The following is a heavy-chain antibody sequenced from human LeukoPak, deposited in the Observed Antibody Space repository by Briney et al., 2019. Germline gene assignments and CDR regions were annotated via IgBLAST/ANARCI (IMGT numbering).Heavy chain of an antibody. Sequence: SETLSLTCAVYGGSFSGYYWSWIRQPPGKGLEWIGEINHSGSTNYDPSLKSRVPISVDTSKNQYSLKLSSVTAADTAVYYCARGVYDYVWGSYRFGPYYFDYWGQGTLVTVSS. V-gene: IGHV4-34*01. CDR2: INHSGST. D-gene: IGHD3-16*02. CDR1: GGSFSGYY. CDR3: ARGVYDYVWGSYRFGPYYFDY. J-gene: IGHJ4*02.